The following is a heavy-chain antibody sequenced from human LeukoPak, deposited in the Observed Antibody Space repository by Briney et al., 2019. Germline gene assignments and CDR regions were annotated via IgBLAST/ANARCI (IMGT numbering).Heavy chain of an antibody. Sequence: ASAKVSCKASGYTFTSYDINWVRQAPGQGLEWMGWISGYNGNTNYAQKFQGRVTMTTDTSTGTVYLELRSLRSDDTAVYYCARPRSLMTRDAFDIWGQGTMVTVSS. J-gene: IGHJ3*02. CDR2: ISGYNGNT. D-gene: IGHD4-11*01. V-gene: IGHV1-18*01. CDR1: GYTFTSYD. CDR3: ARPRSLMTRDAFDI.